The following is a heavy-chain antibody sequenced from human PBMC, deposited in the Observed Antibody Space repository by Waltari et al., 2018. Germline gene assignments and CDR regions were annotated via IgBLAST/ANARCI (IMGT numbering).Heavy chain of an antibody. Sequence: QVQLQESGPGLLKPSQTLSLSCSVSGGSISSDGSYWTWSRQTAGKGLEWIGRISPSGSPNYSPSLKSRVTISVDTSENQFSLKLTSVTAADAGVYYCARAVWFGAGYFYGMDAWGQGTTVTVSS. CDR2: ISPSGSP. J-gene: IGHJ6*02. D-gene: IGHD3-10*01. CDR3: ARAVWFGAGYFYGMDA. V-gene: IGHV4-61*02. CDR1: GGSISSDGSY.